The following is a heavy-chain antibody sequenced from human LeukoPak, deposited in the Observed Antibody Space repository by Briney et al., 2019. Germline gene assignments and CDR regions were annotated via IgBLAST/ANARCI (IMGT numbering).Heavy chain of an antibody. CDR3: ARVDTAMVRVAYYGMDV. CDR2: IEQDGSEK. D-gene: IGHD5-18*01. J-gene: IGHJ6*02. Sequence: GGSLRLSCAASGFTFSSYWMSWVRQAPGKGLEWVANIEQDGSEKYYVDSVKGRFTISRDNAKNSLYLQMNSLRAEDTAAYYCARVDTAMVRVAYYGMDVWGQGTTVTVSS. V-gene: IGHV3-7*01. CDR1: GFTFSSYW.